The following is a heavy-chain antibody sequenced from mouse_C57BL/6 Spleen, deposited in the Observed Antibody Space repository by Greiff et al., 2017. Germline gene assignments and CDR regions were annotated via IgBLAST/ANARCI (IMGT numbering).Heavy chain of an antibody. CDR1: GFTFSDYY. CDR2: INHDGSST. D-gene: IGHD2-2*01. V-gene: IGHV5-16*01. J-gene: IGHJ2*01. CDR3: ARDGYYVDY. Sequence: EVQLVESEGGLVQPGSSMKLSCTASGFTFSDYYMAWVRQVPEKGLEWVANINHDGSSTYYLDSLKSRFIISTDTAKSIRYLQMSSLKSEDTATYYGARDGYYVDYWGQGTTLTVSS.